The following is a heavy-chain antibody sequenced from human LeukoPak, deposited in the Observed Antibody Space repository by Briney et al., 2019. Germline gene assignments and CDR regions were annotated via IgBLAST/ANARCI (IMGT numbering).Heavy chain of an antibody. D-gene: IGHD3-3*01. CDR1: GFTFSDYY. J-gene: IGHJ4*02. V-gene: IGHV3-11*04. Sequence: GGTLRLSCAASGFTFSDYYMTWIRQAPGKGLEWVSYISPSGGTTYYADSVKGRFTIPRDNAKNSLYLQVNGLRAEDTAVYYCARAGKLRFLERRNNYFDYWGQGTLVTVSS. CDR2: ISPSGGTT. CDR3: ARAGKLRFLERRNNYFDY.